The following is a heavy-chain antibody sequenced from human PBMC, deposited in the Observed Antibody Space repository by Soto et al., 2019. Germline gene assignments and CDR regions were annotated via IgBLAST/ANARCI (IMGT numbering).Heavy chain of an antibody. D-gene: IGHD4-17*01. CDR1: WYGFSSYW. Sequence: GVSPKIYCKWDWYGFSSYWIALVRQMPGKGLEWMGIIYPGDSDTRYSPSFQGQVTISADKSISTAYLQWSSLKASDTAMYYCARLRSVYYYYGMDVWGQGT. CDR3: ARLRSVYYYYGMDV. CDR2: IYPGDSDT. V-gene: IGHV5-51*01. J-gene: IGHJ6*02.